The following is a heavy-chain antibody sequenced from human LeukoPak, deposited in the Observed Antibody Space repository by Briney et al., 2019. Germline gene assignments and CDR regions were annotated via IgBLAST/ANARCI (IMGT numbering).Heavy chain of an antibody. Sequence: GGSLRLSCAASGFTFSRYWMAWVRQAPGKGLEWVANIRGDAGDKGYADSVRDRFTISRDNGKNSLYLQMNSLTAEDTAMYYCARDVHGALDFWGQGTLVVVSS. CDR3: ARDVHGALDF. V-gene: IGHV3-7*01. D-gene: IGHD4/OR15-4a*01. J-gene: IGHJ4*02. CDR1: GFTFSRYW. CDR2: IRGDAGDK.